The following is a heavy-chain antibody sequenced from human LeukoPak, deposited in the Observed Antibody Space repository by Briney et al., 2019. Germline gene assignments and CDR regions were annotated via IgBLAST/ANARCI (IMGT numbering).Heavy chain of an antibody. CDR3: ARDQLAYSGYDTLFDY. Sequence: GSLELSWAASGIYFKSYAIHLVPPAPGKGLGGGAVISYDGSNKYYADSVKGRFTISRDNSKNTLYLQLNSLRPEDTAVYYCARDQLAYSGYDTLFDYWGQGTLVTVSS. CDR1: GIYFKSYA. J-gene: IGHJ4*02. CDR2: ISYDGSNK. D-gene: IGHD5-12*01. V-gene: IGHV3-30*04.